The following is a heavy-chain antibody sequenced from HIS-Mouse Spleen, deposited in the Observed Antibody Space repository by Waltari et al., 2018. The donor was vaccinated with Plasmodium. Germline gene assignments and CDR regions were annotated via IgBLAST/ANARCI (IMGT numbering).Heavy chain of an antibody. CDR1: GGSISSSSYY. V-gene: IGHV4-39*01. D-gene: IGHD3-10*01. CDR2: IYYSGST. CDR3: ARGLRGHYWYFDL. J-gene: IGHJ2*01. Sequence: QLQLQESGPGLVKPSETLSLTCTVSGGSISSSSYYWGWIRQPPGKGREWIGSIYYSGSTYYNPSLKSRVTISVDTSKNQFSLKLSSVTAADTAVYYCARGLRGHYWYFDLWGRGTLVTVSS.